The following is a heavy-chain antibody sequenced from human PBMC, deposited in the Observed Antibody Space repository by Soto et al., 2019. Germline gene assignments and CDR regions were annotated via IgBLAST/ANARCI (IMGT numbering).Heavy chain of an antibody. CDR2: IYHGGTT. D-gene: IGHD6-19*01. Sequence: ETLSLTCTVSGGSISRAGSFWSWIRQHPEKGLEWIASIYHGGTTFYNPSLKSRITISVDTSNNQFSLKLTSVTAADTAVYYCARVQGMVVAGSTFDYWGHGTLVTVSS. J-gene: IGHJ4*01. V-gene: IGHV4-39*07. CDR3: ARVQGMVVAGSTFDY. CDR1: GGSISRAGSF.